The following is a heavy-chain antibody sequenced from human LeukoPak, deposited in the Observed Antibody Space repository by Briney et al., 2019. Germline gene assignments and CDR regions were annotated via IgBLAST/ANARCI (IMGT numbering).Heavy chain of an antibody. Sequence: GGSLRLSCAASGFTFSSYSMNWVRQAPGKGLEWVSSISSSSSYIYYADSVKGRFTISRDNAKSSLYLQMNSLRAEDTAVYYCAREGGYSYGIDAFDIWGQGTMVTVSS. J-gene: IGHJ3*02. V-gene: IGHV3-21*01. D-gene: IGHD5-18*01. CDR3: AREGGYSYGIDAFDI. CDR2: ISSSSSYI. CDR1: GFTFSSYS.